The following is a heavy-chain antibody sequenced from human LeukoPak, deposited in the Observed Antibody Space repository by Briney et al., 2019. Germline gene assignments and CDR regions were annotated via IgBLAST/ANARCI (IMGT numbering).Heavy chain of an antibody. CDR2: IYYSGST. CDR3: ARAGVGDYYGSGSYYFDY. D-gene: IGHD3-10*01. V-gene: IGHV4-39*07. CDR1: GGSISSSSYY. Sequence: PSETLSLTCTVSGGSISSSSYYWGWIRQPPGKGLEWIGSIYYSGSTYYNPSLKSRVTISVDTSKNQFSLKLSSVTAADTAVYYCARAGVGDYYGSGSYYFDYWGQGTLVTVSS. J-gene: IGHJ4*02.